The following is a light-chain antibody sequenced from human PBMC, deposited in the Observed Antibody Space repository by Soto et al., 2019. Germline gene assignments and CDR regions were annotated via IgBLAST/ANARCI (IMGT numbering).Light chain of an antibody. V-gene: IGLV1-40*01. CDR1: SSNIGAGYD. CDR3: QSYDSSLGGSNV. CDR2: GNS. Sequence: QSVLTQPPSASGAPGQRVTISCTGSSSNIGAGYDVHWYQQLPGTAPKLLIYGNSNRPSGVPDRFSGPKSGTSASLAITGLQAEDEADYYCQSYDSSLGGSNVFGTGTKLTVL. J-gene: IGLJ1*01.